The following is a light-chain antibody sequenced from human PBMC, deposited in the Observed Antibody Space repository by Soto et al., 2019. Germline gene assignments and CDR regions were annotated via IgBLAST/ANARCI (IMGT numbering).Light chain of an antibody. CDR3: QSYDSSLSGSV. V-gene: IGLV1-40*01. CDR1: SSNIGAGYD. CDR2: GNS. J-gene: IGLJ2*01. Sequence: QSVLTQPPAVSGAPGQTVTISCTGISSNIGAGYDVHWYQQLPGTAPKLLIYGNSNRPSGVPDRFSGSKSGTSASLAITGLQAEYEADYYCQSYDSSLSGSVFGGGTKRTVL.